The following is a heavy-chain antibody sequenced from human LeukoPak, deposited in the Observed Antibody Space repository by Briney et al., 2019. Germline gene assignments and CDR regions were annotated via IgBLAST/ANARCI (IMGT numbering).Heavy chain of an antibody. CDR2: SRSKANGYTT. D-gene: IGHD6-19*01. Sequence: GGSLRLSCAASGFTLSDHYMDWVRQAPGKGLEWVGRSRSKANGYTTEYAASVKGRFSFSRDDSNNSLYLQMNSLKTEDTAVYYCVRYSYSYGWYGDYWGQGTLVTVSS. CDR1: GFTLSDHY. V-gene: IGHV3-72*01. J-gene: IGHJ4*02. CDR3: VRYSYSYGWYGDY.